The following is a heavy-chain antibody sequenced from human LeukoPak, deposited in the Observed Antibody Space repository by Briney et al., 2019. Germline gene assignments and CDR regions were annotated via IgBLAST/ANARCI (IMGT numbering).Heavy chain of an antibody. V-gene: IGHV1-2*02. CDR3: ARDHSVATVGRGYDYYMDV. CDR1: GYIFIVHY. J-gene: IGHJ6*03. CDR2: ISPNSGGT. Sequence: ASVRVSCKASGYIFIVHYIHWVRQAPGQGLEWMGWISPNSGGTNYAQTFQGRVTMTRDTSMSTVYMELSSLRSDDTAVYYCARDHSVATVGRGYDYYMDVWGKGTTDTVSS. D-gene: IGHD5-12*01.